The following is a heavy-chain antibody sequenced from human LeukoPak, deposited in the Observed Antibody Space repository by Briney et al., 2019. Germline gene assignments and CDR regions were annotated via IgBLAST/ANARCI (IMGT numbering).Heavy chain of an antibody. Sequence: TGGSLRLSCVASGFPFSSYWMTWVRQAPGKGLEWVANIKQDGGKKSSVASVKGRFTISRDNAKNSLYLQMNSLRAEDTAIYYCTRVGYIDEGIDYWGQGTLVTVSS. J-gene: IGHJ4*02. CDR3: TRVGYIDEGIDY. CDR1: GFPFSSYW. D-gene: IGHD5-24*01. CDR2: IKQDGGKK. V-gene: IGHV3-7*04.